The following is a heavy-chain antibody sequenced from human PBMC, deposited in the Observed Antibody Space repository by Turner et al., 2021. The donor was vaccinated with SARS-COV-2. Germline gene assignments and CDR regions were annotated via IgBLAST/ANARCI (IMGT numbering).Heavy chain of an antibody. CDR3: ARVSSGSYYSRGYGLDV. Sequence: QVQLVQSGAEVKKPGASVKVSCKASGYTITSYYMHWVRQAPGQGLEWMEIINPSGGSTSYAQKFQGRVTMTRDTSTNTVYLELSSLRSEDTAVYYCARVSSGSYYSRGYGLDVWGQGTTVTVSS. CDR1: GYTITSYY. CDR2: INPSGGST. V-gene: IGHV1-46*01. J-gene: IGHJ6*02. D-gene: IGHD1-26*01.